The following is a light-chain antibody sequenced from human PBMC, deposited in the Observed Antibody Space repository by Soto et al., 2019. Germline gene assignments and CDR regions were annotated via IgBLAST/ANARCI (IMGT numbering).Light chain of an antibody. CDR3: SSYSADNALV. Sequence: QSALTQPPSASGSPGQSVTISCTGTSNDIGSYNYVSWYQQHPGKAPKLVISEVSKRPFGVPLRFSGSKFGNTASLTVSGLQPEDEADYFCSSYSADNALVFGGGTKLTVL. CDR1: SNDIGSYNY. V-gene: IGLV2-8*01. J-gene: IGLJ3*02. CDR2: EVS.